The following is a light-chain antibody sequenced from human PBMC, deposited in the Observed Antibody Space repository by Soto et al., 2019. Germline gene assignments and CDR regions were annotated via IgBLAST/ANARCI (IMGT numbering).Light chain of an antibody. CDR2: EAS. CDR3: SLYKSENTYV. V-gene: IGLV2-18*01. J-gene: IGLJ1*01. CDR1: STDFVSYNR. Sequence: QSVLTQPPSVSGSPGQSVTISCTGTSTDFVSYNRVSWYQQPPGTAPKLIIHEASNRPSGVPDRFSGSKSGNTASLTISGLQAADEADYYCSLYKSENTYVFGTGTKVTVL.